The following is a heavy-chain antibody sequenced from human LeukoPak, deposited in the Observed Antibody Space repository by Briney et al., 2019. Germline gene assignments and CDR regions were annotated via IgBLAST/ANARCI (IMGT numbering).Heavy chain of an antibody. V-gene: IGHV3-11*01. J-gene: IGHJ4*02. CDR2: ISNSGRTM. D-gene: IGHD3-3*01. CDR1: GFTFTDYY. Sequence: GGSLRLSCVGSGFTFTDYYMSWIRQAPGKGLVWISYISNSGRTMDYADSVKGRFTISRDNARKSLYLEMNSLRAEDTAVYYCARDYDFWVGYYSYFDNWGQGALVTVSS. CDR3: ARDYDFWVGYYSYFDN.